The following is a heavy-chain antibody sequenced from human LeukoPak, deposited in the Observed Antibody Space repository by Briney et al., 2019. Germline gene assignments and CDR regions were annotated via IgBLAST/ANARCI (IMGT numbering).Heavy chain of an antibody. CDR3: ARARYYDSSGYYFDF. CDR2: IIPIFGTA. J-gene: IGHJ4*02. D-gene: IGHD3-22*01. Sequence: SVKVSCKASGGTFSSYAISWVRQAPGQGLEWLGGIIPIFGTANYAQKFQGRVTITTDESTSTAYMELSSLRSEDTAVYYCARARYYDSSGYYFDFWGQGTLVTVSS. V-gene: IGHV1-69*05. CDR1: GGTFSSYA.